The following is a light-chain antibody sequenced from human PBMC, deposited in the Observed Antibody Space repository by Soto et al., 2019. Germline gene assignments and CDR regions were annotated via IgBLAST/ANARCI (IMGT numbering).Light chain of an antibody. CDR2: GAS. CDR3: QQYNNWWT. CDR1: QSVSSN. V-gene: IGKV3-15*01. Sequence: EIVITHSPATLSVSPGERATLSCRASQSVSSNLAWYQQKPGQAPRLLIYGASTRATGIPARFSGSGSGTDFTLTISSLQSEDFAVYYCQQYNNWWTFGQGTKVEIK. J-gene: IGKJ1*01.